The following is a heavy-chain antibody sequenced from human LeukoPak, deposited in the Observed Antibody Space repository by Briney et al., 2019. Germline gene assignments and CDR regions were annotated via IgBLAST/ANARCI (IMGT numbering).Heavy chain of an antibody. CDR2: INPNGGGT. D-gene: IGHD1-14*01. CDR3: ARRSSPTGPFDY. Sequence: ASVKVSCKASGYSFTGYFIYWVRQAPGQGLEWMGWINPNGGGTSCAQKFQGRVTMTRDTSISTAYMELSRLGSDDTAVYYCARRSSPTGPFDYWGQGTLVTVSS. V-gene: IGHV1-2*02. CDR1: GYSFTGYF. J-gene: IGHJ4*02.